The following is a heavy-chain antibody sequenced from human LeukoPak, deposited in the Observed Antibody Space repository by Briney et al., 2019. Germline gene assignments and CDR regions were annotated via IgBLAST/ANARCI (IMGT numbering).Heavy chain of an antibody. CDR2: IYSRGTT. J-gene: IGHJ4*02. V-gene: IGHV4-4*07. D-gene: IGHD6-13*01. CDR3: ACGVAAAGWLYFDY. Sequence: SETLPLTCTVSGGSITSYYWSWLRQPAGKGLEWIGRIYSRGTTNYNPSLKSRVTMSIDTTQFSLKLSSVTAADTAVYFCACGVAAAGWLYFDYWGQGSLVTVSS. CDR1: GGSITSYY.